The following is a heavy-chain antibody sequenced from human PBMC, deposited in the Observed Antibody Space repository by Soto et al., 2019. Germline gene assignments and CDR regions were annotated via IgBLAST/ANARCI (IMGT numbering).Heavy chain of an antibody. CDR1: GFTFSSYG. D-gene: IGHD2-8*01. CDR2: ISYDGSNK. V-gene: IGHV3-30*18. Sequence: QVQLVESGGGVVQPGRSLRLSCAASGFTFSSYGMHWVRQAPGKGLEWVAVISYDGSNKYYADSVKGRFTISRDNSKNTLYLKMNSLRAEDTAVYYCAKELGVLYYYYGMDVWGQGSTVSVSS. CDR3: AKELGVLYYYYGMDV. J-gene: IGHJ6*02.